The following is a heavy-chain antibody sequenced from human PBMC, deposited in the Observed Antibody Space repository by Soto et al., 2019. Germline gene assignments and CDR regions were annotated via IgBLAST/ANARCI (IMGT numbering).Heavy chain of an antibody. D-gene: IGHD3-22*01. CDR3: AKSPTYYYDSSGHDY. Sequence: EVQLLESGGGLVQPGGSLRLSCAASGFTFSSYAMSWVRQAPGKGLEWVSAISGSGGSTYYADSVKGRFTISRDNSKNTLYLQMNSLRAEDTALYRCAKSPTYYYDSSGHDYWGQGTLVTVFS. V-gene: IGHV3-23*01. J-gene: IGHJ4*02. CDR2: ISGSGGST. CDR1: GFTFSSYA.